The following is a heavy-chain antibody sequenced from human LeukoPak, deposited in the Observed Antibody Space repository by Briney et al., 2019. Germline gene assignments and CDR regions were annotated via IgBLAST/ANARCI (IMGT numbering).Heavy chain of an antibody. CDR3: ARDSVPYYYDSSGYYPPIDY. D-gene: IGHD3-22*01. Sequence: ASVKVSCKASGYTFTSYYMHWVRQAPGQGLEWMGIINPSGGSTSYAQKFQGRVTMTRDTSTSTVYMELSSLRSEDTAVYYCARDSVPYYYDSSGYYPPIDYWGQGTLVTVSS. V-gene: IGHV1-46*01. CDR2: INPSGGST. J-gene: IGHJ4*02. CDR1: GYTFTSYY.